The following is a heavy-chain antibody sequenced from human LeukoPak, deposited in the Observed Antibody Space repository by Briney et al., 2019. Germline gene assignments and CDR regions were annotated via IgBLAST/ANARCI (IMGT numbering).Heavy chain of an antibody. Sequence: ASVKVSCKASGYTFTDFGISWVRQAPGQGLEWMGRSSAYNGNRRYAQNVQGRVTMTVDTSTDTAYMELRSLRSDDTAMYYCARDLGEDTTMIFFDFWGQGTLVTVSS. CDR3: ARDLGEDTTMIFFDF. D-gene: IGHD5-18*01. CDR1: GYTFTDFG. V-gene: IGHV1-18*01. CDR2: SSAYNGNR. J-gene: IGHJ4*02.